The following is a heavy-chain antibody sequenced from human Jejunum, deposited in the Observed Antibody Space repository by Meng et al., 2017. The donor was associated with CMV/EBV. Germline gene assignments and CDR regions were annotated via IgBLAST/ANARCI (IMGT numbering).Heavy chain of an antibody. CDR3: ARDPAYSSTWYSYFFEY. D-gene: IGHD6-13*01. CDR1: GFTFSDYS. J-gene: IGHJ4*02. CDR2: ISSSSYI. V-gene: IGHV3-21*01. Sequence: EAQLVESGXXXXXPXXLXXLSCAALGFTFSDYSMNWVRQAPGKGLEWVSSISSSSYIYYADSVKGRFTISRDNAKDSLSLQMNSLRAEDTAVYYCARDPAYSSTWYSYFFEYWGQGILVTVSS.